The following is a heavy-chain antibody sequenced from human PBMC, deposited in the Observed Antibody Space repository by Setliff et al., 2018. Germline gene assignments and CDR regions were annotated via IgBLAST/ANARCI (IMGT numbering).Heavy chain of an antibody. Sequence: PSETLRLSCAASGFTFSSYAMSWVRQPPGKGLEWIGYIYSSGSTYYNPSLKSRVSISVDTSKNQFSPKLTSVTAADTAVYYCAGGRRYDYGWDFDYWGQGTLVTVSS. J-gene: IGHJ4*02. CDR1: GFTFSSYA. D-gene: IGHD4-17*01. V-gene: IGHV4-4*09. CDR2: IYSSGST. CDR3: AGGRRYDYGWDFDY.